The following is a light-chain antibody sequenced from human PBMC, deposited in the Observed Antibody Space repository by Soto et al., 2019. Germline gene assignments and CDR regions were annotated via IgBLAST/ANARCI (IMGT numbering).Light chain of an antibody. J-gene: IGKJ1*01. V-gene: IGKV1-5*03. CDR3: QQYNSYSVT. Sequence: DIQMTQSPSTLSASVGDRVTITCRASQSISSWLAWYQQKPGKAPKLLIYKASSLESGVPSRFSGSGSGTEFTLTISSLQPDDLATYYRQQYNSYSVTFGQGTKVEIK. CDR1: QSISSW. CDR2: KAS.